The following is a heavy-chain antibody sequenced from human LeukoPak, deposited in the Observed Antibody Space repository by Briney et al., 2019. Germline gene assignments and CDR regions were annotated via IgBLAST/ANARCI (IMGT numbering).Heavy chain of an antibody. Sequence: GGSLRLSCVASGFTVSNKYMSWVRQAPGKGLEWVADINQDGSQKYYRDSVKGRFTISRDNAKNSLYLEMNSLSAEDTAVYYCARSRIAARHLNFDYWGQGTLVTVSS. J-gene: IGHJ4*02. CDR3: ARSRIAARHLNFDY. D-gene: IGHD6-6*01. V-gene: IGHV3-7*03. CDR2: INQDGSQK. CDR1: GFTVSNKY.